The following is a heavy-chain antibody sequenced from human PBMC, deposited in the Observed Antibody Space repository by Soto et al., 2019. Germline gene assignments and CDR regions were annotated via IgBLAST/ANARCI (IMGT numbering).Heavy chain of an antibody. CDR3: ARDGYYYGSGSYYRVPYYYYGMDV. J-gene: IGHJ6*02. D-gene: IGHD3-10*01. V-gene: IGHV4-59*01. CDR1: GGSISSYY. CDR2: IYYSGST. Sequence: SETLSLTCTVSGGSISSYYWSWIRQPPGKGLEWIGYIYYSGSTNYNPSLKSRVTISVDTSKNQFSLKLSSVTAADTAVYYCARDGYYYGSGSYYRVPYYYYGMDVWGQGTTVTV.